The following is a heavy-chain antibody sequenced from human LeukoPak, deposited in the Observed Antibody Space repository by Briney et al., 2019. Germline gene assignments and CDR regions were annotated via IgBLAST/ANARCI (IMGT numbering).Heavy chain of an antibody. D-gene: IGHD3-10*01. V-gene: IGHV1-2*02. CDR1: GYTFTGYN. CDR3: AKDIRAPGSFYYFDY. Sequence: GASVKVSCKASGYTFTGYNMHWVRQAPGQGLEWMGWINPNSGGTNYAQKFQGRVTMTRDTSISTAYMELSRLSSDDTAVYYCAKDIRAPGSFYYFDYWGQGTLVTVSS. J-gene: IGHJ4*02. CDR2: INPNSGGT.